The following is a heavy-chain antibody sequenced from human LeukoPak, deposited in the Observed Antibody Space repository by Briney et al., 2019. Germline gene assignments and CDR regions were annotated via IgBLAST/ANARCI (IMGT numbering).Heavy chain of an antibody. V-gene: IGHV3-48*03. CDR3: VREGGSDWYSGWFDP. CDR1: GFTFSSYE. CDR2: ISSSGSTI. D-gene: IGHD6-19*01. J-gene: IGHJ5*02. Sequence: GGSLRLSCAASGFTFSSYEMNWVRQAPGKGLEGVSYISSSGSTIYYADSVKGRFTISRDNAKNSLYLQMNSLRVEDTAVYYCVREGGSDWYSGWFDPWGQGTLVTVSS.